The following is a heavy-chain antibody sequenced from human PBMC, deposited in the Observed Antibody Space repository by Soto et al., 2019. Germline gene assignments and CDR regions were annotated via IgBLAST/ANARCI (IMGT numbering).Heavy chain of an antibody. CDR1: GYTFTSYA. CDR3: ARDPDLYYYYYYMDV. Sequence: GASVKVSCKASGYTFTSYAMHWVRQAPGQRLEWMGWINAGNGNTKYSQKFQGRVTITRDASASTAYMELSSLRSEDTAVYYCARDPDLYYYYYYMDVWGKGTTVTV. CDR2: INAGNGNT. J-gene: IGHJ6*03. V-gene: IGHV1-3*01.